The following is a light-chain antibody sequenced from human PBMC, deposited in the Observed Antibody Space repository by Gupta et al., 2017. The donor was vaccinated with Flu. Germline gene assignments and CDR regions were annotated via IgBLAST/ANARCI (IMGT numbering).Light chain of an antibody. CDR2: EDV. J-gene: IGLJ3*02. CDR1: SGGIANNF. Sequence: TRSSGGIANNFVQWYQQRPGRSPTTVIYEDVRRPSGVPDRFSGSIDRSSNSATLTISGLRTEDEADYFCHSYDTKSQVFGGGTRLTVL. CDR3: HSYDTKSQV. V-gene: IGLV6-57*01.